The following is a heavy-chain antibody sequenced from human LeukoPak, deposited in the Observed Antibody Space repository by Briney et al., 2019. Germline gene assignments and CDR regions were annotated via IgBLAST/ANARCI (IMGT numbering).Heavy chain of an antibody. CDR1: GFTFSSHS. J-gene: IGHJ4*02. CDR2: ISSSSTYT. CDR3: AKVGTGNQYGSGDFDL. Sequence: PGGSLRLSCAASGFTFSSHSMNWVRQAPGKGLEWVSAISSSSTYTKYADSVKGRLTISRDNAKTSVYLQMDSLRAEDTAVYYCAKVGTGNQYGSGDFDLWGQGILVTVSS. V-gene: IGHV3-21*01. D-gene: IGHD3-10*01.